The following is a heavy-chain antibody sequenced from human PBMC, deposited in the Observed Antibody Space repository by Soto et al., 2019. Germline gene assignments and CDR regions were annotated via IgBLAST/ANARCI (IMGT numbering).Heavy chain of an antibody. Sequence: QVQLQESGPGLVKPSETLSLTCTVSGGSISSYYWSWIRQPPGKGLEWIAYIYYSGSTNQNPSLKSRVTISVETSKNHISLKLSSVTAADTAVYYCARVAGYSSGWYYFDYWGQGTLVTVSS. J-gene: IGHJ4*02. CDR3: ARVAGYSSGWYYFDY. D-gene: IGHD6-19*01. CDR1: GGSISSYY. V-gene: IGHV4-59*01. CDR2: IYYSGST.